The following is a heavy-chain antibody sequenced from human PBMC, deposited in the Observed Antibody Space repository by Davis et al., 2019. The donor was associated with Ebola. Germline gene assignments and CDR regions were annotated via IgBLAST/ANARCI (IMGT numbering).Heavy chain of an antibody. J-gene: IGHJ4*02. CDR3: ARTTHYGYCSSNSCGPKGD. D-gene: IGHD2-2*03. Sequence: MPSETLSLTCTVSAGSISSDSYYWGWIRQPPGKGPAWLGSLYYSGSTYYHPSLKSRVTISVDTSKNQFSLKLSSVTAADTAVYYCARTTHYGYCSSNSCGPKGDWGQGTLVTVSS. V-gene: IGHV4-39*01. CDR2: LYYSGST. CDR1: AGSISSDSYY.